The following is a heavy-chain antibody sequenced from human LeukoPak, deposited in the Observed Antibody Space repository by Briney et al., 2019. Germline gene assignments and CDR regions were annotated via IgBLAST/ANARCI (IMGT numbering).Heavy chain of an antibody. CDR3: ASYGSEQL. CDR1: GGSISSSSYY. CDR2: IYYSGST. Sequence: PSETLSLTCTVSGGSISSSSYYWGWLRQPPGKGLEWIGSIYYSGSTFHNPSLKSRVTISVDTSKKQFSLKLSSVTAADTAVYYCASYGSEQLWGQGTLVTVSS. J-gene: IGHJ4*02. V-gene: IGHV4-39*01. D-gene: IGHD3-10*01.